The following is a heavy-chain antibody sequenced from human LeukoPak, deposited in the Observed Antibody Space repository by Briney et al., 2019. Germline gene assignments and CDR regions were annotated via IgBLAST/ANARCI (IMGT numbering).Heavy chain of an antibody. J-gene: IGHJ4*02. CDR2: ISGSGDST. CDR1: GFTFSSYA. V-gene: IGHV3-23*01. CDR3: AKRVSAGLPPSLDF. D-gene: IGHD6-13*01. Sequence: PGGSLRLSCAASGFTFSSYAMSWVRQAPGKGLEWVSAISGSGDSTYYADSVKGRFTISRDNSKNTLFLQMNSLRAEDTAAYYCAKRVSAGLPPSLDFWGQGTLVTVSS.